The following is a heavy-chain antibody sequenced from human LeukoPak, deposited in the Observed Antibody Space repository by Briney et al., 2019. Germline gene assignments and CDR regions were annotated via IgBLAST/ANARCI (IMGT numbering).Heavy chain of an antibody. CDR3: ARDWKLDY. CDR1: GFTFCSYA. J-gene: IGHJ4*02. D-gene: IGHD1-1*01. CDR2: ISYDGSNK. V-gene: IGHV3-30*04. Sequence: GRSLRLSCAASGFTFCSYAMHWVRQAPGKGLEWVAVISYDGSNKYYADSVKGRFTISRDNSKNTLYLQMNSLRAEDTAVYYCARDWKLDYWGQGTLVTVSS.